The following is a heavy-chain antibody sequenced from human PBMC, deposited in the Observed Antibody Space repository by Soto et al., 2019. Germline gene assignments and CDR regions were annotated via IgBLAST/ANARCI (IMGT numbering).Heavy chain of an antibody. Sequence: EASVKVSCKASGGTFSSYTISWVRQAPGQGLEWMGRIIPILGIANYAQKFQGRVTITADKSTSTAYMELSSLRSEDTAVYYCARDPVYDYIWGSYRSQAWGQGTLVTVSS. J-gene: IGHJ5*02. CDR3: ARDPVYDYIWGSYRSQA. V-gene: IGHV1-69*04. CDR2: IIPILGIA. D-gene: IGHD3-16*02. CDR1: GGTFSSYT.